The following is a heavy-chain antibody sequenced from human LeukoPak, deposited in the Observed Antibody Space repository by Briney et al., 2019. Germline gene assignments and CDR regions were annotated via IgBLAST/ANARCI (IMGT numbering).Heavy chain of an antibody. CDR3: ASSKATSTPPPYGMDV. D-gene: IGHD5-12*01. CDR2: INYSGGT. J-gene: IGHJ6*02. Sequence: ASETLSLTCTVSGGSISSGGYYWNWFRQHPGKGLGWIGYINYSGGTFYNPSLKSRIIMSVDTSKNQFSLKLSSVTAADTAVYYCASSKATSTPPPYGMDVWGQGTKVTVSS. V-gene: IGHV4-31*03. CDR1: GGSISSGGYY.